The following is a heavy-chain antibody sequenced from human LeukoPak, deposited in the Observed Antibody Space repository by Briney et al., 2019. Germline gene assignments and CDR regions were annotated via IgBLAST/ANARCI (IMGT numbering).Heavy chain of an antibody. D-gene: IGHD3/OR15-3a*01. CDR2: IFSGGST. V-gene: IGHV3-53*01. CDR3: ARYLDGGPRIYYFDY. J-gene: IGHJ4*02. Sequence: GGSLRLSCAASLFTPISTYMSWVRQAPGKGLEWGSVIFSGGSTYYADSVKGRFTISRDNSKNTLYLQMNSLRAEDTAVYYCARYLDGGPRIYYFDYWGQGTLVTVSS. CDR1: LFTPISTY.